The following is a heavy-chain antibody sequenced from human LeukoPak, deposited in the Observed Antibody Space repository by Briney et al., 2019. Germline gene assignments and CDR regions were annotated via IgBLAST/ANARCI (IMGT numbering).Heavy chain of an antibody. CDR1: GFTFSSYS. J-gene: IGHJ4*02. CDR2: ISSSSSYI. CDR3: AKDPGSGWFLGDYFDY. D-gene: IGHD6-19*01. Sequence: NPGGSLRLSCAASGFTFSSYSMNWVRQAPGKGLEWVSSISSSSSYIYYADSVKGRFTISRDNAKNSLYLQMNSLRAEDTAVYYCAKDPGSGWFLGDYFDYWGQGTLVTVSS. V-gene: IGHV3-21*01.